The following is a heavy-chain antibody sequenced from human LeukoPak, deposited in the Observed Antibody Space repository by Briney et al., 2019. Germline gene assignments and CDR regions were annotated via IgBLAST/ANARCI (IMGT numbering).Heavy chain of an antibody. V-gene: IGHV1-18*01. D-gene: IGHD2-2*02. CDR1: GYTFTSYG. Sequence: GAPVKVSCKASGYTFTSYGISWVRQAPGQGLEWMGWISAYNGNTNYAQKLQGRVTMTTDTSTSTAYMELRSLRSDDTAVYYCARVPYCSSTSCYNYWGQGTLVTVSS. CDR2: ISAYNGNT. CDR3: ARVPYCSSTSCYNY. J-gene: IGHJ4*02.